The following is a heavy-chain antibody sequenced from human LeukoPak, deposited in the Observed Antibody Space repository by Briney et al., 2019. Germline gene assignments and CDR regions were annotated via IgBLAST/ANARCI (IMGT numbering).Heavy chain of an antibody. Sequence: GGSLRLSCAASGFTVSSNYMSWVRQAPGKGLEWVSGIYIGGSTYYADSVKGRFTISRDNSENTVYLQMNSLRAEDTAVYYCAKGAAAAGNFDYWGQGTLVTVSS. J-gene: IGHJ4*02. CDR2: IYIGGST. V-gene: IGHV3-53*01. D-gene: IGHD6-13*01. CDR1: GFTVSSNY. CDR3: AKGAAAAGNFDY.